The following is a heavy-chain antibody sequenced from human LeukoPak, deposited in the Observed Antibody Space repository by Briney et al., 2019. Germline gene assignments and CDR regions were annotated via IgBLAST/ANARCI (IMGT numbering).Heavy chain of an antibody. J-gene: IGHJ6*02. CDR1: GYTFTSYY. Sequence: VSVKVSCKASGYTFTSYYMHWVRQAPGQGLEWMGIINPSGGSTSYAQKFQGRVTMTRDTSTSTVYMELSSLRSEDTAVYYCARVRQQLDGMDVWGQGTTVTVSS. D-gene: IGHD6-6*01. CDR3: ARVRQQLDGMDV. V-gene: IGHV1-46*01. CDR2: INPSGGST.